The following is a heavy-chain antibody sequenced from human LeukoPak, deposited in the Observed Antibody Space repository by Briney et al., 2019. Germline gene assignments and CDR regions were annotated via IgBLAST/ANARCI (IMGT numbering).Heavy chain of an antibody. CDR2: IGGSGGGT. V-gene: IGHV3-23*01. CDR1: GFTFRGYA. J-gene: IGHJ4*02. D-gene: IGHD1-1*01. CDR3: AKDRFPNDGNWDFDY. Sequence: PGGSLRLSCAASGFTFRGYAMSWVRQAPGKGLEWVSAIGGSGGGTYYADSVKGRFTMSRDNSENTLYLQMNNLGAEDTAIYYCAKDRFPNDGNWDFDYWGQGTLVTVSS.